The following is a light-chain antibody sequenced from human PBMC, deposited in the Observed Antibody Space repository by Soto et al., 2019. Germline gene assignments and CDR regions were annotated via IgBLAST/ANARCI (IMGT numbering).Light chain of an antibody. CDR2: AAS. J-gene: IGKJ2*01. CDR1: QSISSY. CDR3: QQRYSTPYT. Sequence: DIQMTQSPSSLSASVGDRVTITCRAGQSISSYLHWYQQKPVKAPKLLIYAASSLQSGVPSRFSGSGSGTDFTLTISSLQTEDFATYYCQQRYSTPYTFGQGTKLEIK. V-gene: IGKV1-39*01.